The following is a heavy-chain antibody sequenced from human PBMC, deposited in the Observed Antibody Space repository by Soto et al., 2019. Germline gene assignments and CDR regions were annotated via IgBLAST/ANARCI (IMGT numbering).Heavy chain of an antibody. V-gene: IGHV3-21*02. CDR1: GFTFSSYS. CDR2: ISGGSSYI. Sequence: EVQLVESGGGLVKPGGSLRLSCAASGFTFSSYSMNWVRQAPGKGLEWVSSISGGSSYIYYADSVRGRFTISRDNAKNSLSLQMNSLIAEDTAVYYCARGKGMDVWGQGTTVTVSS. CDR3: ARGKGMDV. J-gene: IGHJ6*02.